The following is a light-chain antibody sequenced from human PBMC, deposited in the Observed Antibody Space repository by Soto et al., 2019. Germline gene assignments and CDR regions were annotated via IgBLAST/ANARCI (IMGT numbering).Light chain of an antibody. CDR1: QSVGSF. Sequence: EIVLTQSPATLSLSPGERATLSCRASQSVGSFLAWYQHKPGQAPRLLIYDASTRAPGIPARFSGSRSVTDFTLTISSLEPEDFAVYYCHQRSNLWTFGQGTKVEIK. CDR2: DAS. V-gene: IGKV3-11*01. J-gene: IGKJ1*01. CDR3: HQRSNLWT.